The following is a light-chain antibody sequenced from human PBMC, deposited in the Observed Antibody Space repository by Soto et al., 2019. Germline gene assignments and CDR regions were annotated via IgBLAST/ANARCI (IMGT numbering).Light chain of an antibody. CDR1: QCLXTY. J-gene: IGKJ5*01. V-gene: IGKV1-9*01. CDR3: QQLAGFTST. Sequence: DIRLTHSASSLSASGGDRVTITCRASQCLXTYFVWYQQKPGKAPNFLXYTASTLQTGVPSRLSGSAFGTEFTLTISSLQPEDFATYYCQQLAGFTSTFGQGTRLEI. CDR2: TAS.